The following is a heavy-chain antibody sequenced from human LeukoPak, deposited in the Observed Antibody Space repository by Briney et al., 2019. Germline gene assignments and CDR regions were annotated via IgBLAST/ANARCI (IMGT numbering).Heavy chain of an antibody. CDR2: ISASGGTGT. V-gene: IGHV3-23*01. CDR3: ARGASTVTRNLDY. Sequence: GGSLRLSCGASGGTFSDNYMSWGGQAPGEGVEGVSVISASGGTGTYNAASVKGRFTISTVNSHNTLYLQLIILGAGYSAVYYCARGASTVTRNLDYWGQGTLVTVSS. D-gene: IGHD4-11*01. J-gene: IGHJ4*02. CDR1: GGTFSDNY.